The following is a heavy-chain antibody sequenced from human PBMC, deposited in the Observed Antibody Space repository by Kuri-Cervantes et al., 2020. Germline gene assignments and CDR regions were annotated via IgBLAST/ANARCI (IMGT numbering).Heavy chain of an antibody. D-gene: IGHD6-13*01. Sequence: ASVKVSCKASGYTFTSYAMNWVRQAPGQGLERMGWINTNTGNPTYAQGFTGRFVFSLDTSVSTAYLQISSLKAEDTAVYYCARVGSSWFFGAFDIWGQGTMVTVSS. V-gene: IGHV7-4-1*02. J-gene: IGHJ3*02. CDR1: GYTFTSYA. CDR2: INTNTGNP. CDR3: ARVGSSWFFGAFDI.